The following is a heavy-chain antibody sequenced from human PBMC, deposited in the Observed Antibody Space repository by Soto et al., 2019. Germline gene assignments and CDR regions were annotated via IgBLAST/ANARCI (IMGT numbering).Heavy chain of an antibody. Sequence: GGSLRLSCAASGFTFSSYEMNWVRQAPGKGLEWVSYISSSGSTIYYADSVKGRFTISRDNAKNSLYLQMNSLRAEDTAVYYCARARLLPPRGDGMDVWGQGTTVTVSS. CDR2: ISSSGSTI. D-gene: IGHD3-10*01. J-gene: IGHJ6*02. CDR3: ARARLLPPRGDGMDV. CDR1: GFTFSSYE. V-gene: IGHV3-48*03.